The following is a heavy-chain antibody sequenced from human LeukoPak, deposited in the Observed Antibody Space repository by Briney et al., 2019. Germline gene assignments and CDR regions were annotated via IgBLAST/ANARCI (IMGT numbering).Heavy chain of an antibody. D-gene: IGHD1-26*01. Sequence: PGGSLRLSCAASGFTFSSYWMSWVRQAPGKGLEWVANIKQDGSEKYYVDSVKGRFTISRDNAKNSLYLQMNSLRAEDTAVYYCARGKKIVGATYFDYWGQGTLVTVSS. CDR1: GFTFSSYW. V-gene: IGHV3-7*01. CDR2: IKQDGSEK. J-gene: IGHJ4*02. CDR3: ARGKKIVGATYFDY.